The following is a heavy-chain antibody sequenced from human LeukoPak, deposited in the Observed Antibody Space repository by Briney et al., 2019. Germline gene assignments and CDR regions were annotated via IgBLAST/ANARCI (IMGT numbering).Heavy chain of an antibody. Sequence: GGSLRLSCAASGFTFSSYAMSWVRQAPGKVLEWVSAISGSGGSTYYADSVKGRFTISRDNSKNTLYPQMNSLRAEDTAVYYCARRAGAYSHPHDYWGRGTLVTVSS. CDR1: GFTFSSYA. V-gene: IGHV3-23*01. CDR3: ARRAGAYSHPHDY. D-gene: IGHD4/OR15-4a*01. CDR2: ISGSGGST. J-gene: IGHJ4*02.